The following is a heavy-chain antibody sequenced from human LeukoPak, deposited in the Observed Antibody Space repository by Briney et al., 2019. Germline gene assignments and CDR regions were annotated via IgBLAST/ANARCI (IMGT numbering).Heavy chain of an antibody. D-gene: IGHD6-6*01. CDR2: MYSDGST. Sequence: GGSLRLSCAASGFTVSDNDIKWVRQAPGKGLEWVSLMYSDGSTHYTASVKGRFSISRDNSKNTVYLQMNSLRGEDTAVYYCARRSVPGRPGYWGQGTQVTVSS. CDR3: ARRSVPGRPGY. CDR1: GFTVSDND. J-gene: IGHJ4*02. V-gene: IGHV3-66*04.